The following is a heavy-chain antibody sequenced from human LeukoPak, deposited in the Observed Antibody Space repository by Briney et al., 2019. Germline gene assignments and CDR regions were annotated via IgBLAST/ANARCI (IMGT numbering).Heavy chain of an antibody. CDR3: ASIEGVISDY. V-gene: IGHV4-61*02. CDR2: ISTSGST. J-gene: IGHJ4*02. CDR1: GGSISSSSYY. Sequence: KPSETLSLTCTVSGGSISSSSYYWGWIRQPAGKGLEWIGRISTSGSTNYNPSLKSRLTISVDTSKNQFSLKLSSVTAADTAVYYCASIEGVISDYWGQGTLVTVSS. D-gene: IGHD3-16*02.